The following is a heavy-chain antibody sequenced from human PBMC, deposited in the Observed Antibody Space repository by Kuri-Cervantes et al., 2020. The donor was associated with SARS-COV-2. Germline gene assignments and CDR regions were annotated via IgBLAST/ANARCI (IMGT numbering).Heavy chain of an antibody. CDR2: MNPNSGVT. J-gene: IGHJ4*02. D-gene: IGHD2-21*01. CDR3: YCAPKEGFDS. Sequence: ASVKVSCKASGYTFINYDINWVRQATGQGLEWMGWMNPNSGVTGYAQFFQGRVTMTRDISTSTVYMELSSLTSEDTAIYYCYCAPKEGFDSWGQGTLVTVSS. V-gene: IGHV1-8*01. CDR1: GYTFINYD.